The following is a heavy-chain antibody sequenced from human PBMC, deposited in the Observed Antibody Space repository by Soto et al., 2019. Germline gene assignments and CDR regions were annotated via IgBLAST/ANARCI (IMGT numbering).Heavy chain of an antibody. Sequence: QVQLVESGGGVVQPGRSLRLSCAASGFTFSTYGMHWVRQAPGKGLEWVAVIWYDGSDEYYADSVKGRFTISRANSNNTLYLQMNSLRAEDTAVYYCARESGHLGYCSGSSCYSSLDYWGQGTLVTVSS. J-gene: IGHJ4*02. CDR2: IWYDGSDE. D-gene: IGHD2-15*01. CDR1: GFTFSTYG. CDR3: ARESGHLGYCSGSSCYSSLDY. V-gene: IGHV3-33*01.